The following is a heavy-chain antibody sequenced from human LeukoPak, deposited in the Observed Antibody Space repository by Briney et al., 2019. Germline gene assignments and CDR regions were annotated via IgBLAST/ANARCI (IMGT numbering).Heavy chain of an antibody. CDR3: ARDRGQTGYYWSYYYYMDV. CDR2: VSGGSGTM. CDR1: GFTFSSYS. Sequence: PGGSLRLSCEASGFTFSSYSMNWVRQAPGKGLEWVSYVSGGSGTMYYADSVKGRFTISRDNAKNSLYLQMNSLRAEDTAVYYCARDRGQTGYYWSYYYYMDVWGKGTTVTVSS. D-gene: IGHD3-9*01. J-gene: IGHJ6*03. V-gene: IGHV3-48*01.